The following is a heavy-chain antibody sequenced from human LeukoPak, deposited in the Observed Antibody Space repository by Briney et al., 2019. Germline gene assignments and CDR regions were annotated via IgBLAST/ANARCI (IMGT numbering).Heavy chain of an antibody. Sequence: GASVKVSCKASGYTFTSYGISWVRQAPGQGLEWMGWISAYNGNTNYAQKLQGRVTMTTDTSTSTAYKELRSLRSDDTAVYYCARERSGSYRFDYWGQGTLVTVSS. CDR3: ARERSGSYRFDY. V-gene: IGHV1-18*01. D-gene: IGHD1-26*01. J-gene: IGHJ4*02. CDR1: GYTFTSYG. CDR2: ISAYNGNT.